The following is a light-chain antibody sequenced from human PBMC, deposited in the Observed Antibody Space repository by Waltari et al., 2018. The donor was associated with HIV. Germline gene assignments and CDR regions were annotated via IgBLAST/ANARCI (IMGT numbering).Light chain of an antibody. V-gene: IGLV1-40*01. J-gene: IGLJ2*01. Sequence: QSVLTQPPSVSGAPGQTVTISCTGSSSNIGARFAVHWYQQLPGTAPKRLMYGNNRPPGFPDRFTCSKSGTSASRSITGLQAEDEAEYYCQTYDSSLSGSVVFGGGTKLTVL. CDR2: GN. CDR1: SSNIGARFA. CDR3: QTYDSSLSGSVV.